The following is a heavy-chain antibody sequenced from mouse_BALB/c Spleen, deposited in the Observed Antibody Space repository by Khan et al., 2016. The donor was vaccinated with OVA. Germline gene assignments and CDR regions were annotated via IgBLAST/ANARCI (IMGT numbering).Heavy chain of an antibody. CDR2: ISSGSNSI. CDR3: ARTGYYYFDY. V-gene: IGHV5-17*02. CDR1: GFTFSGFG. D-gene: IGHD2-3*01. J-gene: IGHJ2*02. Sequence: EVELVESGGGLVQTGGSRKLSCAASGFTFSGFGMHWVRQAPEKGLEWVAYISSGSNSIYYADTVKGRFTISRDNPKKTLFLQMTSLRSDDTAIYYFARTGYYYFDYWGQGTSLTVSS.